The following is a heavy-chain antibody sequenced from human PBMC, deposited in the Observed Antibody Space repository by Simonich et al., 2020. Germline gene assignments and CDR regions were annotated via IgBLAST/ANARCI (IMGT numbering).Heavy chain of an antibody. V-gene: IGHV1-69-2*01. Sequence: EVQLVQSGAEVKKPGATVKISCKVSGYTFPDYYMHWVQQAPGKGLERMGLVDQEDGEKTYAEKFQGRVTITADTSTDTAYMELSSLRSEDTAVYYCATGFEYSSSSWAFDIWGQGTMVTVSS. CDR1: GYTFPDYY. CDR2: VDQEDGEK. CDR3: ATGFEYSSSSWAFDI. D-gene: IGHD6-6*01. J-gene: IGHJ3*02.